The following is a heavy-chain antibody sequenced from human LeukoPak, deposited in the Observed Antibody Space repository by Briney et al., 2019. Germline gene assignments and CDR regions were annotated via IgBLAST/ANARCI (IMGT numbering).Heavy chain of an antibody. CDR1: GYTFTGYF. J-gene: IGHJ3*02. CDR2: INPNSGGT. V-gene: IGHV1-2*02. Sequence: ASVKVSCKASGYTFTGYFIHWVRQAPGQGLEWMGWINPNSGGTNYAQKFQGRVTMTRDTSISTAYMELSRLRSVDTAVYYCAREYHGAANAFDIWGQGTMVTVSS. CDR3: AREYHGAANAFDI. D-gene: IGHD2-15*01.